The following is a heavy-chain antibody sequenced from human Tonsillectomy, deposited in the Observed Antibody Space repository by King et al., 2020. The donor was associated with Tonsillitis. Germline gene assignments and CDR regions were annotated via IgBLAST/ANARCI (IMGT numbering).Heavy chain of an antibody. CDR2: IYPDDSDT. CDR3: ARRSSAWEFDY. Sequence: GQLVQSGAEVKKPGESLKISCEGFGYIFTTYWIVWVRQMPGKGLEWMGIIYPDDSDTKYSPSFEGRVTISADKSLSTAYLQWSSLKASDTAIYYCARRSSAWEFDYWGQGTLVTVSS. V-gene: IGHV5-51*01. D-gene: IGHD6-19*01. J-gene: IGHJ4*02. CDR1: GYIFTTYW.